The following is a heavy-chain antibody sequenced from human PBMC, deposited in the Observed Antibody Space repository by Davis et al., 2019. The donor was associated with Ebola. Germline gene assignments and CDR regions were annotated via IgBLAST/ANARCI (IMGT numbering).Heavy chain of an antibody. J-gene: IGHJ4*02. CDR1: GGSISSGGYY. Sequence: PSETLSLTCTVSGGSISSGGYYWSWIRQPAGKGLEWIGRIYTSGSTNYNPSLKSRVTMSVDTSKNQFSLKLSSVIAADTAVYYCAREDYEGCFDYWGQGTLVTVSS. CDR3: AREDYEGCFDY. CDR2: IYTSGST. V-gene: IGHV4-61*02. D-gene: IGHD4-17*01.